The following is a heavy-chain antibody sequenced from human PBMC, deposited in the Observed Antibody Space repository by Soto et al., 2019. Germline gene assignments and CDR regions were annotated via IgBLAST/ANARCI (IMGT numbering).Heavy chain of an antibody. CDR3: AKALGELSPESYDY. CDR1: GFTFSSYA. D-gene: IGHD3-16*02. J-gene: IGHJ4*02. V-gene: IGHV3-23*01. Sequence: PGGSLRLSCAASGFTFSSYAMSWVRQAPGKGLEWVSAISGSGGSTYYADSVKGRFTISRDSSEKTLYLQMNSLRPEDTAVYYCAKALGELSPESYDYWGQGTLVTVSS. CDR2: ISGSGGST.